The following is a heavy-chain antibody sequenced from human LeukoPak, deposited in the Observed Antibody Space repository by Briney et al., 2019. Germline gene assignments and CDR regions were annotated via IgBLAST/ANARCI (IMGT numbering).Heavy chain of an antibody. J-gene: IGHJ4*02. CDR2: IYHSGKT. CDR1: GDSINNNNW. D-gene: IGHD3-22*01. Sequence: SETLSLTCAVSGDSINNNNWWSWVRQPPGKGLEWIGEIYHSGKTDYNPSLKSRVTLSMDKSKNQFSLKLNSVTAADTAVYYCAMTYYYDSSLHYFDYWGQGTLVTVSS. V-gene: IGHV4/OR15-8*02. CDR3: AMTYYYDSSLHYFDY.